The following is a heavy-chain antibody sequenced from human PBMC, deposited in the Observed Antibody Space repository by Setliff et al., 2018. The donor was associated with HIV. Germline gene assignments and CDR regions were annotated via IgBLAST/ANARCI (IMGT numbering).Heavy chain of an antibody. CDR1: GYTFTSYG. J-gene: IGHJ4*02. D-gene: IGHD2-8*01. Sequence: ASVKVSCKASGYTFTSYGISWVRRAPGQGLEWMGRISAYNGNTNYAQKLQGRVTMTTDTSTSTAYMELRSLRSDDTAVYYCARGYCTNGVCQSFDYWGQGTLVTV. V-gene: IGHV1-18*01. CDR3: ARGYCTNGVCQSFDY. CDR2: ISAYNGNT.